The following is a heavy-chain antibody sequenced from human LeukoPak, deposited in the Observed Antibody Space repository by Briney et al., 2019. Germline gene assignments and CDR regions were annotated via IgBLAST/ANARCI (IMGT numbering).Heavy chain of an antibody. Sequence: GGSLRLSCAASGFTFRSAWMHWVRQAPGKGLVWVSRIRGDGGDANYADFVEGRYTISRDNAKSTLYLQMNGLGVEDTAVYYCVRDIVAGSGSYSDWGQGTLVTVSS. CDR3: VRDIVAGSGSYSD. J-gene: IGHJ4*02. CDR1: GFTFRSAW. D-gene: IGHD3-10*01. V-gene: IGHV3-74*01. CDR2: IRGDGGDA.